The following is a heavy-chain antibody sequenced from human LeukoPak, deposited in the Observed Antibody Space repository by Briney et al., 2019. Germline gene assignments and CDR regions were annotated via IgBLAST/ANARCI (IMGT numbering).Heavy chain of an antibody. CDR1: GGTFSSYA. CDR2: IIPIFGTA. J-gene: IGHJ4*02. Sequence: ASVKVSCKASGGTFSSYAISWVRQAPGQGLEWMGGIIPIFGTANYAQKFQGRVTITADESTSTAYTELSSLRSEDTAVYYCARVLDDSPTEYYFDYWGQGTLVTVSS. CDR3: ARVLDDSPTEYYFDY. D-gene: IGHD3/OR15-3a*01. V-gene: IGHV1-69*13.